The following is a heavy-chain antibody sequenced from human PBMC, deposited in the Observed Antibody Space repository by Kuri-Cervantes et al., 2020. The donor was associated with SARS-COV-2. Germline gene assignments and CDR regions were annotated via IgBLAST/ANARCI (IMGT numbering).Heavy chain of an antibody. CDR3: ARAVKRFDY. Sequence: ESLKISCAVYGGSFSGYYWSWIRQLPGKGLEWIGEINHSGSTNYNPSLKSRVTISVDTSKNQFSLKLSSVTAADTAVYYCARAVKRFDYWGQGTLVTVSS. CDR1: GGSFSGYY. J-gene: IGHJ4*02. V-gene: IGHV4-34*01. CDR2: INHSGST. D-gene: IGHD2/OR15-2a*01.